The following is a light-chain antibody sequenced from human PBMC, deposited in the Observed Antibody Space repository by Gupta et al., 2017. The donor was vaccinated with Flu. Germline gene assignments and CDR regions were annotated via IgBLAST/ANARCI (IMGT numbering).Light chain of an antibody. CDR2: GAS. CDR3: QQYDTFPLT. CDR1: QAVSRW. Sequence: DTQMTQSPSSLSASIGARVTISCRASQAVSRWVAWYQHSPEKAPKSLMYGASNLQSGVPSRFSGGGSGTHFNLTISNLQPEDSATYYCQQYDTFPLTFGGGTKVEIK. J-gene: IGKJ4*01. V-gene: IGKV1D-16*01.